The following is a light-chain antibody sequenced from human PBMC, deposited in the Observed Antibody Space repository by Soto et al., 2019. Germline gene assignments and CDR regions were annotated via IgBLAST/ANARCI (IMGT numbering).Light chain of an antibody. CDR2: GAS. J-gene: IGKJ4*01. CDR1: QSVSSN. CDR3: QQYNSWPLT. V-gene: IGKV3D-15*01. Sequence: EIVLTQSPGTLSLSPGERATLSCRASQSVSSNNLAWYQQRPGQAPRVVIYGASTRATGVPTRISGSGSGTEFTLTISSLQSEDFAVYYCQQYNSWPLTFGGGTKVEIK.